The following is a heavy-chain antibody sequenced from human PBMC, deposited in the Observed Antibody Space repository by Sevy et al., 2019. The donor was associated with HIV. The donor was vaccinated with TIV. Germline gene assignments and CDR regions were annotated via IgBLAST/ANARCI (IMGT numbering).Heavy chain of an antibody. CDR2: INSDGNST. V-gene: IGHV3-74*01. CDR1: GFTFSSDW. D-gene: IGHD6-19*01. Sequence: GGSLRLSCAASGFTFSSDWMHWVRQAPGKGLVWVSRINSDGNSTSYADSVKGRFTISRDNAKNTLYLQMNSLRAEDTAVYYCARDSSGWYSVFGYFDLWGRDTLVTVSS. J-gene: IGHJ2*01. CDR3: ARDSSGWYSVFGYFDL.